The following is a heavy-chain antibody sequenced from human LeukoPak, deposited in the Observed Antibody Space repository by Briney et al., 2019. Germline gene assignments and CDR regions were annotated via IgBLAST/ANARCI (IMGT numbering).Heavy chain of an antibody. D-gene: IGHD2-15*01. CDR3: ASDLLGGEGYYYYMDV. V-gene: IGHV3-20*04. CDR2: INWNGGST. Sequence: GGSLRLSCAASGFTFDDYGMSWVRQAPGKGLEWVPGINWNGGSTVYADSVKGRFTISRDNAKNSLYLQMNTLRAENTALYYCASDLLGGEGYYYYMDVWGKGTTVTVSS. J-gene: IGHJ6*03. CDR1: GFTFDDYG.